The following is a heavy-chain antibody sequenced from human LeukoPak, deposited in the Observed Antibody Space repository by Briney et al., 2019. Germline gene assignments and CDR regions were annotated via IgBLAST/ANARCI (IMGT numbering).Heavy chain of an antibody. CDR1: GGSFSGYY. CDR2: INHSGST. D-gene: IGHD1-1*01. Sequence: SETLSLTCAVYGGSFSGYYWSWIRQPPGKGLEWIGEINHSGSTNYNPSLKSRVTISVDTSKNQFSLKLSSVTAADTAVYYCARTIPPNDWFDPWGQGTLVTVSS. V-gene: IGHV4-34*01. CDR3: ARTIPPNDWFDP. J-gene: IGHJ5*02.